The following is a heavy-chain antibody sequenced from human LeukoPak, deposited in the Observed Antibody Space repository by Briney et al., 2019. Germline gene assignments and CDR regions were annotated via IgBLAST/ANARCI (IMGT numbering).Heavy chain of an antibody. CDR1: GYTFTGYY. V-gene: IGHV1-2*06. D-gene: IGHD6-13*01. CDR2: INPNSGGT. Sequence: ASVKVSCKASGYTFTGYYMHWVRQAPGQGLEWMGRINPNSGGTNYAQKFQGRVTMTRDTSISTAYMELSRLRSDDTAVYYCARAASYSSSGKTRKNYYFDYWGQGTLVTVSS. CDR3: ARAASYSSSGKTRKNYYFDY. J-gene: IGHJ4*02.